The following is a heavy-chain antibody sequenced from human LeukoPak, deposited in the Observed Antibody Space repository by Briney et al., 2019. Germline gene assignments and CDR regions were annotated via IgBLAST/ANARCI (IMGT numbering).Heavy chain of an antibody. CDR3: AREWRGSSGPNDLGFDP. J-gene: IGHJ5*02. D-gene: IGHD3-3*01. CDR2: MNPNSGNT. CDR1: GYTFTSYD. Sequence: VASVKVSCKASGYTFTSYDINWVRQATGQGLEWMGWMNPNSGNTGYAQKFQGRVTMTRNTSISTAYMELSSLRSEDTAVYYCAREWRGSSGPNDLGFDPWGQGTLVTVSS. V-gene: IGHV1-8*01.